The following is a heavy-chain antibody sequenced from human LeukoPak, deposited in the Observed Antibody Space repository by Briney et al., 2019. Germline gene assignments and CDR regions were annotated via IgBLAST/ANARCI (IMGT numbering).Heavy chain of an antibody. D-gene: IGHD6-19*01. Sequence: GRSLRLSCAASGFTFDDYAMHWVRQAPGKGLEWVSGISWNSGSIGYADSVKGRFTISRDNAKNSLYLQMNSLRAEDMALYYCAKAHLSSGWYRYFDYWGQGTLVTVSS. V-gene: IGHV3-9*03. J-gene: IGHJ4*02. CDR1: GFTFDDYA. CDR3: AKAHLSSGWYRYFDY. CDR2: ISWNSGSI.